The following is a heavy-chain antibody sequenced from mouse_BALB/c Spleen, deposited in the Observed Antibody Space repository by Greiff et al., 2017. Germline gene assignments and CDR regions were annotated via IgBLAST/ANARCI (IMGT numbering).Heavy chain of an antibody. CDR1: GYTFSSYW. D-gene: IGHD1-1*01. Sequence: VKLMESGAELMKPGASVKISCKATGYTFSSYWIEWVKQRPGHGLEWIGEILPGSGSTNYNEKFKGKATFTADTSSNTAYMQLSSLTSEDSAVYYCARDTTVVAPFDYWGQGTTLTVSS. J-gene: IGHJ2*01. V-gene: IGHV1-9*01. CDR3: ARDTTVVAPFDY. CDR2: ILPGSGST.